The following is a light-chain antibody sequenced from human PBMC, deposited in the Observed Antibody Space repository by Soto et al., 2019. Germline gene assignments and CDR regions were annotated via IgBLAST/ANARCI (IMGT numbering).Light chain of an antibody. CDR2: KAS. Sequence: DIQMTQSPSSLSASVEDRFIITFRASQSISNHLNWYQQRPGKPPNLLIYKASTLASGVPSRFSGSGSGTEFTLTINSLQPDDFATYYCQQYHIYSGTFGQGTKVDIK. J-gene: IGKJ1*01. CDR3: QQYHIYSGT. V-gene: IGKV1-5*03. CDR1: QSISNH.